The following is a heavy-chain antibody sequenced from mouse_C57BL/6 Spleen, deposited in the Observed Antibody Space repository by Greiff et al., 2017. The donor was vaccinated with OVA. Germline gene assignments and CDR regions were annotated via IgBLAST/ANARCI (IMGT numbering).Heavy chain of an antibody. D-gene: IGHD1-1*01. CDR1: GFTFSSYS. CDR2: ISDGGSYT. V-gene: IGHV5-4*03. J-gene: IGHJ2*01. CDR3: ARGGYYGRRDYFDY. Sequence: EVMLVESGGGLVKPGGSLKLSCAASGFTFSSYSMSWVRQTPEKRLEWVATISDGGSYTYYPDNVKGRFTISRDNAKNNLYLQMSHLKSEDTAMYYCARGGYYGRRDYFDYWGQGTTLTVSS.